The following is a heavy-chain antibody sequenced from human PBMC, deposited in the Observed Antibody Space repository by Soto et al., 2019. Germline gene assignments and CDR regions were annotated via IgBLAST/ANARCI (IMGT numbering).Heavy chain of an antibody. CDR2: IIPIFGTT. CDR3: ALGLRGYHIDS. J-gene: IGHJ4*02. CDR1: GDTFSNSA. Sequence: QVHLLQSGSEVKKPGSSVKVSCRASGDTFSNSAFSWVRQAPGQGLEWMGGIIPIFGTTSYAQKLQGRVILTADESTTTVYMELMSLLSEDTALYFCALGLRGYHIDSWGQGTQVTVSS. V-gene: IGHV1-69*01. D-gene: IGHD2-15*01.